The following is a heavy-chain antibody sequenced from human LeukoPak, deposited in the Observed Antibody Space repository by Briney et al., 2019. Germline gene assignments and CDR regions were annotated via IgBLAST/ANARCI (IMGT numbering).Heavy chain of an antibody. CDR1: GYSISSGYY. CDR2: IYHSGST. CDR3: ARVREQADFWSGYYMRWFDP. Sequence: PSETLSLTCTVSGYSISSGYYWGWIRQPPGKGLEWIGSIYHSGSTYYNPPLKSRVTISVDTSKNQFSLKLSSVTAADTAVYYCARVREQADFWSGYYMRWFDPWGQGTLVTVSS. D-gene: IGHD3-3*01. J-gene: IGHJ5*02. V-gene: IGHV4-38-2*02.